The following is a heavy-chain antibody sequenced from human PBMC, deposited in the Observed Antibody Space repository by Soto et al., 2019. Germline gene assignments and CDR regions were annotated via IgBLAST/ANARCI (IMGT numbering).Heavy chain of an antibody. D-gene: IGHD3-16*01. V-gene: IGHV4-39*01. CDR2: IYYSGYT. CDR1: GGSISSSSYY. CDR3: ARHNGPLYVGYYYDMDV. Sequence: QLQLQESGPGLVKPSETLSLTCTVSGGSISSSSYYWGWIRQPPGKGLEWIGSIYYSGYTYYNPSLESRVTISVDTSHNQFSLKLSSVTAADTAVYYCARHNGPLYVGYYYDMDVWGQGTTVTVSS. J-gene: IGHJ6*02.